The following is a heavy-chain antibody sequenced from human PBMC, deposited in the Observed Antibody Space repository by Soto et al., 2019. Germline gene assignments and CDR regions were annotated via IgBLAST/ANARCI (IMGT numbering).Heavy chain of an antibody. D-gene: IGHD3-22*01. CDR2: ISSSSSYI. J-gene: IGHJ4*02. CDR1: GFTFSSYS. Sequence: EVQLVESGGGLVKPGGSLRLSCAASGFTFSSYSMNWVRQAPGKGLEWVSSISSSSSYIYYADSVKGRFTISRDNAKNSLYLQMNSLRAEDTAVYYCARAPYYYDSSGYWAYGGQGTLVTVSS. CDR3: ARAPYYYDSSGYWAY. V-gene: IGHV3-21*01.